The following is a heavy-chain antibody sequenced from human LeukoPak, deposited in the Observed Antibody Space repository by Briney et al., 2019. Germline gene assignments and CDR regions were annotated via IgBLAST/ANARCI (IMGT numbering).Heavy chain of an antibody. Sequence: NPSETLSLTCTVSGGSISSYYWNWIRQPPGKGLEWIGSIYHSGFTYSNPSLTSRLTMSIDASKNEFSLRLTSVTAADTAIYYCLRDKAGSFYGSGGYHFNYNGMDVWGQGTAVTVSS. D-gene: IGHD3-10*01. J-gene: IGHJ6*02. CDR3: LRDKAGSFYGSGGYHFNYNGMDV. CDR2: IYHSGFT. V-gene: IGHV4-59*04. CDR1: GGSISSYY.